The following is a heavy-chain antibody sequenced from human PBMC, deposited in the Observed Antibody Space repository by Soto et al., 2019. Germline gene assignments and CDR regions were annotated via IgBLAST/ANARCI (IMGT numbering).Heavy chain of an antibody. D-gene: IGHD3-10*01. CDR2: IKSRIDGGTA. Sequence: EVLVVESGGGLVEPGGSLRLSCATSGFTFSTAWMTWVRQAPGKGLEWGGYIKSRIDGGTADYAAPVKGRFTISRDDSKNTLYLQMNSLKSEDTAVYYCTYLHYEHWGQGTLVTVSS. V-gene: IGHV3-15*01. CDR3: TYLHYEH. CDR1: GFTFSTAW. J-gene: IGHJ1*01.